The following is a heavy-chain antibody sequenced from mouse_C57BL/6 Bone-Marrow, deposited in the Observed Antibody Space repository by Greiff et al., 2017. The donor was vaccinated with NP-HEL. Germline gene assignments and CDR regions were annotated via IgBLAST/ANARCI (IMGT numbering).Heavy chain of an antibody. CDR1: GYSITSGYY. J-gene: IGHJ1*03. CDR3: ARTNGSSDWYFDV. Sequence: EVKLQESGPGLVKPSQSLSLTCSVTGYSITSGYYWNWIRQFPGNKVEWMGFISYDGSNNYNPSFKNRISITRDTPKDQFFLKLNSVTTEDTATYYCARTNGSSDWYFDVWGTGTTVTVSS. CDR2: ISYDGSN. D-gene: IGHD1-1*01. V-gene: IGHV3-6*01.